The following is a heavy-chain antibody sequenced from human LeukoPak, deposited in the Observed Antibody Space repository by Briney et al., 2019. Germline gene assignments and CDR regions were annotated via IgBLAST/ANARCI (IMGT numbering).Heavy chain of an antibody. D-gene: IGHD6-19*01. Sequence: GRSLRLSCAASRFTFSSYGMHWVRQAPGKGLEWVAVISYDGSNKYYADSVKGRFTISRDNSKNTLYLQMNSLRAEDTAVYYCAKEGVGSGWSLGAFDIWGQGTMVTVSS. CDR2: ISYDGSNK. CDR3: AKEGVGSGWSLGAFDI. J-gene: IGHJ3*02. V-gene: IGHV3-30*18. CDR1: RFTFSSYG.